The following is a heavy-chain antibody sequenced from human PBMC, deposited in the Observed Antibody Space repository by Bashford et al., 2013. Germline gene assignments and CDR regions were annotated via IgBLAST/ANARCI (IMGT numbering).Heavy chain of an antibody. D-gene: IGHD1-7*01. CDR2: MNANNGGA. V-gene: IGHV1-2*02. CDR3: ARDHWHYYHTGSYPSLDY. CDR1: GNTFTAYY. J-gene: IGHJ4*02. Sequence: ASVKVSCKTSGNTFTAYYVHWVRQAPGQGLEYVGWMNANNGGAAYAQKFQGRVTMTADISTGTVYMELRSLTPDDTAVYFCARDHWHYYHTGSYPSLDYWGQGALVTVSS.